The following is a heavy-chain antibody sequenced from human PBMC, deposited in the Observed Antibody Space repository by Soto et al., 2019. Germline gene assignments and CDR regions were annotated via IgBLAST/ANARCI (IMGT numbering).Heavy chain of an antibody. D-gene: IGHD3-16*01. V-gene: IGHV1-69*13. Sequence: SVKVSCKASGGTFSSYAIGWVRQAPGQGLEWMGGIIPIFGTANYAQKFQGRVTITADESTSTAYMELSSLRSEDTAVYYCARTFGPTSFFDYWGQGTLVTVSS. CDR1: GGTFSSYA. CDR2: IIPIFGTA. J-gene: IGHJ4*02. CDR3: ARTFGPTSFFDY.